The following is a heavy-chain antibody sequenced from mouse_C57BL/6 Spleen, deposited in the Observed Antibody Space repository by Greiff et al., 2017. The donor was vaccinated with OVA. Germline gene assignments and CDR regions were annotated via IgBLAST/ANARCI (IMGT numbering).Heavy chain of an antibody. V-gene: IGHV3-6*01. Sequence: EVQLQESGPGLVKPSQSLSLTCSVTGYSITSGYYWNWIRQFPGNKLEWMGYISYDGSNNYNPSLKNRISITRDTSKNQFFLKLNSVTTEDTATYYCARDELGYSDYWGQGTTLTVSS. CDR2: ISYDGSN. CDR1: GYSITSGYY. CDR3: ARDELGYSDY. J-gene: IGHJ2*01.